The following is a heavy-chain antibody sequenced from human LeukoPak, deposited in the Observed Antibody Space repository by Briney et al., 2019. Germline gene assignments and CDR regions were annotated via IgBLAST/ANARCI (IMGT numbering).Heavy chain of an antibody. V-gene: IGHV1-2*04. D-gene: IGHD3-3*01. Sequence: ASVKVSCKASGYTFTGYYMHWVRQAPGQGLEWMGWINPNSGGTNYAQKFQGWVTMTRDTSISTAYMELSRLRSDDTAVYYCAREMKQEELRFLEWLPHPKPYYGMDVWGQGTTVTVSS. CDR1: GYTFTGYY. CDR2: INPNSGGT. CDR3: AREMKQEELRFLEWLPHPKPYYGMDV. J-gene: IGHJ6*02.